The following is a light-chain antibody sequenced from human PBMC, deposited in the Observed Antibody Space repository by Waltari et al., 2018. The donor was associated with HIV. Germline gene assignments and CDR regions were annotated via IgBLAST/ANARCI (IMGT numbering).Light chain of an antibody. J-gene: IGLJ1*01. CDR2: DVN. CDR1: SSAVGYFNI. Sequence: QSALPQPASVSGPPGQSITISCTGTSSAVGYFNIVSWYQKHPGKAPKVIIYDVNNGPSGVSNHFSGSKSGYTASLTISGLRAEDEADYYCKSFSTSNTYVFGSGTRVTVL. V-gene: IGLV2-14*01. CDR3: KSFSTSNTYV.